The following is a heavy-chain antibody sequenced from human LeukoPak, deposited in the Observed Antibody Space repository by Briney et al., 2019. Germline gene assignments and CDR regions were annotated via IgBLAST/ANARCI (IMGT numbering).Heavy chain of an antibody. CDR1: GFTFNTYS. J-gene: IGHJ4*02. CDR2: ISSSSSTI. CDR3: VRDKEMSTMTGSVLDY. V-gene: IGHV3-48*04. D-gene: IGHD5-24*01. Sequence: GGSLRLSCAASGFTFNTYSMNWVRQAPGKGLEWVSYISSSSSTIYHVDSVKGRFTISRDNAKNSLYLQMNSLRAEDTAVYYCVRDKEMSTMTGSVLDYWGQGTLVTVTS.